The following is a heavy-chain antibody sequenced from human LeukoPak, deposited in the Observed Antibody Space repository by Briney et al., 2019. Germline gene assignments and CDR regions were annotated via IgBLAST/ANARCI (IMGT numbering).Heavy chain of an antibody. J-gene: IGHJ4*02. CDR1: GFTFSSYS. D-gene: IGHD3-22*01. Sequence: PGGSLRLSCAASGFTFSSYSMNWVRQAPGKGLEWVSSISSSSSYIYYADSVKGRFTIFRDNAKKSLYLQVNSLRVEDTAVYYCARAAPTRTLIGSGADYWGQGTLVTVSS. V-gene: IGHV3-21*01. CDR3: ARAAPTRTLIGSGADY. CDR2: ISSSSSYI.